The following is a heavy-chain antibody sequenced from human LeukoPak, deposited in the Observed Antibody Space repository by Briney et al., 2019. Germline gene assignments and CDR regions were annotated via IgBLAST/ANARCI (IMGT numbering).Heavy chain of an antibody. Sequence: GESLRISCKGSGYSFTSYWITWVRQMPGKGLEWMGRIDPSDSYTYYSPSFQGHVTFSVDKSISTAYLQWNSLKASDTAMYYCARPGKNWNYYYYYGMDVWGQGTTVTVSS. J-gene: IGHJ6*02. V-gene: IGHV5-10-1*01. CDR2: IDPSDSYT. D-gene: IGHD1-7*01. CDR3: ARPGKNWNYYYYYGMDV. CDR1: GYSFTSYW.